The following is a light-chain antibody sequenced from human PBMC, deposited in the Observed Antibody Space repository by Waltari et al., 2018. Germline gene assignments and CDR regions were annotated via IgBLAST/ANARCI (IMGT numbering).Light chain of an antibody. J-gene: IGLJ2*01. CDR2: EVT. CDR1: TSDIGKSNL. Sequence: QSALTQPASVSGSPGQSITISCTGGTSDIGKSNLVPWYMQNPGKAPKVIIYEVTTRPSGISDRFSGSKSGNTASLTISGLQVEDEADYYCCSYAGRSSMIFGGGTKVTVV. V-gene: IGLV2-23*02. CDR3: CSYAGRSSMI.